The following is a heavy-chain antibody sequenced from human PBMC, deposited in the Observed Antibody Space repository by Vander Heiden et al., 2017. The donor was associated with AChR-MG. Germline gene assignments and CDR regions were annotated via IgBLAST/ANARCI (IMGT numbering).Heavy chain of an antibody. Sequence: QVQLQQWRAGLLKPSETLSLTSPVDSGSFSGYYRSRIRQPPGKGLEWIGEINHSGSTNYNPSLKSRVTISVDTSKNQFSLKLSSVTAADTAVYYCARPGSRYSWAYAFDIWGQGTMVTVSS. CDR2: INHSGST. V-gene: IGHV4-34*01. J-gene: IGHJ3*02. CDR1: SGSFSGYY. D-gene: IGHD3-22*01. CDR3: ARPGSRYSWAYAFDI.